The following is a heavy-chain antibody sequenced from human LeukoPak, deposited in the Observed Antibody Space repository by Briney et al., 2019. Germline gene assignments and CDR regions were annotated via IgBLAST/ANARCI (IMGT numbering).Heavy chain of an antibody. Sequence: PSETLSLTCTVSGGSISSGSYYWSWIRQPPGKGLEWIGYIYHSGSTNYNPSLKSRVTISVDTSKNQFSLKLSSVTAADTAVYYCARDGYSGNDGLWGQGTLVTVSS. CDR2: IYHSGST. CDR1: GGSISSGSYY. D-gene: IGHD5-12*01. J-gene: IGHJ4*02. CDR3: ARDGYSGNDGL. V-gene: IGHV4-61*01.